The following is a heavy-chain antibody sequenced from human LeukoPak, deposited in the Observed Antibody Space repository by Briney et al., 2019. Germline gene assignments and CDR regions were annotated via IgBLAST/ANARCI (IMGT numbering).Heavy chain of an antibody. V-gene: IGHV3-48*04. CDR3: ARDFLLLRSSWGTGYFQH. CDR2: ISSSGSTI. J-gene: IGHJ1*01. CDR1: GFTFSSYW. Sequence: PGGSLRLSCAASGFTFSSYWMSWVRQAPGKGLEWVSYISSSGSTIYYADSVKGRFTISRDNAKNSLYLQMNSLRAEDTAVYYCARDFLLLRSSWGTGYFQHWGQGTLVTVSS. D-gene: IGHD6-13*01.